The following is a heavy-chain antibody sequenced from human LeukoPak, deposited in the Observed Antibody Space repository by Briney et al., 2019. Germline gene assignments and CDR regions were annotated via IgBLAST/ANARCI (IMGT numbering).Heavy chain of an antibody. J-gene: IGHJ5*02. V-gene: IGHV4-39*07. Sequence: SETLSLTCIVSGGSIRSSSYYWGWIRQPPGKGLEWIGSMYYTGSTYYNPSLKTRVTISVDTSKNQFSLKLTSVTAADTAVYYCARGGIAADHWGLNWFDPWGQGTLVTVSS. CDR1: GGSIRSSSYY. CDR2: MYYTGST. D-gene: IGHD6-13*01. CDR3: ARGGIAADHWGLNWFDP.